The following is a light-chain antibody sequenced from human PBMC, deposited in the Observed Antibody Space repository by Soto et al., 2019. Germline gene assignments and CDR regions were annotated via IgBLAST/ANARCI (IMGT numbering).Light chain of an antibody. CDR1: QGISNY. CDR3: QQRHSYPIT. Sequence: DIQLTQSPSFLSASVGDRVTITCRASQGISNYLAWYHQKPGKAPKLLIHTASTLQTGVPSRFSGGGSGTEFTLTISSLQPEDFATYYCQQRHSYPITFGQGTRLETK. J-gene: IGKJ5*01. CDR2: TAS. V-gene: IGKV1-9*01.